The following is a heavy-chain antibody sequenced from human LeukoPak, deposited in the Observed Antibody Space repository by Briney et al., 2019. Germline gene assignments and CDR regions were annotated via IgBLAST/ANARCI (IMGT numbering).Heavy chain of an antibody. V-gene: IGHV3-23*01. CDR3: AKGHLLWGLYYFDY. D-gene: IGHD2-21*01. CDR2: ISGSGGST. CDR1: GFTFSSYA. Sequence: PGGSLRLSCAASGFTFSSYATSWVRQAPGKGLEWVSAISGSGGSTYYADSVKGRFTISRDNSKNTLYLQMNSLRAEDTAVYYCAKGHLLWGLYYFDYWGQGTLVTVSS. J-gene: IGHJ4*02.